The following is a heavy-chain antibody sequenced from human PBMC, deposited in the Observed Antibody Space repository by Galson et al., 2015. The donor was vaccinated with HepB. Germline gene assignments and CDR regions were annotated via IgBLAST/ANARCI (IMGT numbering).Heavy chain of an antibody. V-gene: IGHV1-18*01. Sequence: SVKVSCKASGYTFSSYSITWVRQAPGQGLEWMGRISAYNGDTNYAQKFQGRVTMTTDTSTSTAYMELKSLRSDDTAVYYCARGGYVVMVGATQTNRFDPWGQGTLVTVSS. J-gene: IGHJ5*02. CDR2: ISAYNGDT. CDR3: ARGGYVVMVGATQTNRFDP. CDR1: GYTFSSYS. D-gene: IGHD2-15*01.